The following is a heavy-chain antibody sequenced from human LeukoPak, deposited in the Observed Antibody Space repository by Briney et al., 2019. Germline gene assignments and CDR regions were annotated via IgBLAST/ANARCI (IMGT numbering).Heavy chain of an antibody. D-gene: IGHD3-3*01. V-gene: IGHV3-64*01. Sequence: GGSLRLSCAASGFTSSSYAMHWVRQAPGKGLEYVSAISSNGGSTYYANSVKGRFTISRDNSKNTLYLQMGSLRAEDMAVYYCARTNDFWSGYYLYWGQGTLVTVSS. CDR2: ISSNGGST. CDR1: GFTSSSYA. CDR3: ARTNDFWSGYYLY. J-gene: IGHJ4*02.